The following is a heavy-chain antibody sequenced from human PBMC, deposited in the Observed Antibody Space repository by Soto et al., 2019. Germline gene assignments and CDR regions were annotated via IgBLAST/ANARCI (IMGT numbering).Heavy chain of an antibody. CDR3: AASPPFSHNSYYGAMDV. V-gene: IGHV1-58*02. CDR1: GFTFTSSA. Sequence: SVKVSCKTSGFTFTSSAIQWVRQARGQRLEWIGWIVVGSDNTNYAQKFQERVTITRDLSTNTIYMDLSGLRSEDTAVYYCAASPPFSHNSYYGAMDVWG. J-gene: IGHJ6*02. CDR2: IVVGSDNT.